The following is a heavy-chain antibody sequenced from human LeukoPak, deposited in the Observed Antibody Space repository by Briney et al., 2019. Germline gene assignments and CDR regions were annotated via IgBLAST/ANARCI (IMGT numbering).Heavy chain of an antibody. J-gene: IGHJ4*02. D-gene: IGHD4-23*01. Sequence: AGGSLRLSCAASGFTFNSYAMSWVRQAPGKGLEWVSAISGSGGSTYYADSVKGRFTISRDNSKNTLYLQMNSLRAEDTAVYYCAKSPVVRGYFDYWGQGTLVTVSS. CDR1: GFTFNSYA. CDR3: AKSPVVRGYFDY. CDR2: ISGSGGST. V-gene: IGHV3-23*01.